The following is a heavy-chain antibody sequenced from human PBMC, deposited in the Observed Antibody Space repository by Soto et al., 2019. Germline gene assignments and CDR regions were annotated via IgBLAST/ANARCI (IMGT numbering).Heavy chain of an antibody. D-gene: IGHD3-3*01. V-gene: IGHV4-59*01. Sequence: SETLSLTCTVSGGSISSYYWSWIRQPPGKGLEWIGYIYYSGSTNYNPSLKSRVTISVDTSKNQFSLKLSSVTAADTAVYYCARLGVVIDRTDAFDIWGQGTMVTVSS. CDR1: GGSISSYY. CDR2: IYYSGST. CDR3: ARLGVVIDRTDAFDI. J-gene: IGHJ3*02.